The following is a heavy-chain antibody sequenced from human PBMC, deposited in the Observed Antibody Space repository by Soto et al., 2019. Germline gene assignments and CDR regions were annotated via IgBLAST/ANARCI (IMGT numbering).Heavy chain of an antibody. V-gene: IGHV1-46*01. CDR3: ARVSDPQGYTPKGWFDP. D-gene: IGHD6-13*01. CDR1: GYTFTSYY. J-gene: IGHJ5*02. CDR2: INPSGGST. Sequence: GASVKVSCKASGYTFTSYYMHWVRQAPGQGLEWMGIINPSGGSTSYAQKFQGRVTMTRDTSTSTVYMELSSLRSEDTAVYYCARVSDPQGYTPKGWFDPWGQGTLVTVSS.